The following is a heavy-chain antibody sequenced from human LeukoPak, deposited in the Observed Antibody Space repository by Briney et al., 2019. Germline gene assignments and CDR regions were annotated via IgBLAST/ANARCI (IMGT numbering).Heavy chain of an antibody. CDR3: AKKTGYCSSTSCHTYYFDY. CDR2: ISGSGGST. Sequence: GGSLRLSCAASGFTFSSYAMSWVRQAPGKGLEWVSAISGSGGSTYYADSVKGRFTISRDNSKNTLYLQMNSLRAEDTAVYYCAKKTGYCSSTSCHTYYFDYWGQGTLVTVSS. D-gene: IGHD2-2*01. J-gene: IGHJ4*02. CDR1: GFTFSSYA. V-gene: IGHV3-23*01.